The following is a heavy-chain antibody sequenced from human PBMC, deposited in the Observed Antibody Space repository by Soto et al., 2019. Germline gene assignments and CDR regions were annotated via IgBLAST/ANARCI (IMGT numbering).Heavy chain of an antibody. CDR1: GGSMSGYY. CDR3: ARSIAVPSSHIDH. J-gene: IGHJ4*02. Sequence: ASETLSLTCRVSGGSMSGYYWSWIRQAPGKGLEWIGYVYYTGSTTYNPSLQSRVTISVDTSNKQLSLSLRLATAADTAVYFCARSIAVPSSHIDHWGQGIRVTVSS. D-gene: IGHD6-6*01. CDR2: VYYTGST. V-gene: IGHV4-59*01.